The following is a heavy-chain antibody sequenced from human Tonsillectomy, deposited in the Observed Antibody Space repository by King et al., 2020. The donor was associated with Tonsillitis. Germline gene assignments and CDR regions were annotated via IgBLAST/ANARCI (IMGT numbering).Heavy chain of an antibody. J-gene: IGHJ4*02. CDR1: GFTFSSYA. CDR3: AREVTGSFDY. CDR2: IYSGGSST. D-gene: IGHD7-27*01. V-gene: IGHV3-23*03. Sequence: VQLVESGGGLVKPGGSLRLSCAASGFTFSSYAMSWVRQAPGKGLEWVSVIYSGGSSTYYADSVKGRFTISRDNSKNTLYLQMNSLRAEDTAVYYCAREVTGSFDYWGQGTLVTVSS.